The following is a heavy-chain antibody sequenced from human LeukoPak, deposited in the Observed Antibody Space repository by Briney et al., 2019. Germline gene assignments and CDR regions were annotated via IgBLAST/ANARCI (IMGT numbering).Heavy chain of an antibody. CDR1: GFTFSSYA. CDR2: ISGSGGST. Sequence: GGSLRLPCAASGFTFSSYAKSWVRQAPGKGLEWVSAISGSGGSTYYADSVKGRFTISRDNSKNTLYLQMNSLRAEDTAVYYCAEGYATYYDFWSGYYLNWFDPWGQGTLVTVSS. V-gene: IGHV3-23*01. CDR3: AEGYATYYDFWSGYYLNWFDP. J-gene: IGHJ5*02. D-gene: IGHD3-3*01.